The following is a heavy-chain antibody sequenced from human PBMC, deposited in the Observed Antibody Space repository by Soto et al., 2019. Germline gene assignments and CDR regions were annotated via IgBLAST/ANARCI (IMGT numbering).Heavy chain of an antibody. CDR2: INPSGGST. J-gene: IGHJ1*01. CDR3: AREGIVATTHEYFQH. V-gene: IGHV1-46*01. CDR1: GYTFTSYY. Sequence: ASVKVSCKASGYTFTSYYMHWVRQAPGQGLEWMGIINPSGGSTSYAQKFQGRVTMTRDTSTSTVYMELSSLRSEDTAVYYCAREGIVATTHEYFQHWGQGTLVTVS. D-gene: IGHD5-12*01.